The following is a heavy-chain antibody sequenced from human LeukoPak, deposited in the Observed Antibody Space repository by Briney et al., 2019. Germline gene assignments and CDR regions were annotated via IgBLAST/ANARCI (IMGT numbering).Heavy chain of an antibody. D-gene: IGHD2-2*02. CDR3: ARDHCSSTSCYIWFDP. J-gene: IGHJ5*02. CDR1: GGTFTSYG. Sequence: ASVKVSCTASGGTFTSYGISWVRQAPGQGLEWMGWISAYNGNTNYAQKLQGRVTMTTDTPTSTAYMELRSLRSDGTAVYYCARDHCSSTSCYIWFDPWGQGTLVTVSS. V-gene: IGHV1-18*01. CDR2: ISAYNGNT.